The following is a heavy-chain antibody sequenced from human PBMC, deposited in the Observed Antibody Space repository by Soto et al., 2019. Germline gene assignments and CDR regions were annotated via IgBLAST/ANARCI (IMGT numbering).Heavy chain of an antibody. CDR3: AKWGPYDFSMGY. V-gene: IGHV3-74*01. CDR1: GFTFSSHW. J-gene: IGHJ4*02. Sequence: GGSLRLSCAASGFTFSSHWMHWVRQAPGKGLMWVSHIKTDGSTTNYADSVKGRFTISRDNTKNTLYLQMNSLRAEDTAVYYCAKWGPYDFSMGYWGQETLVPSPQ. D-gene: IGHD3-3*01. CDR2: IKTDGSTT.